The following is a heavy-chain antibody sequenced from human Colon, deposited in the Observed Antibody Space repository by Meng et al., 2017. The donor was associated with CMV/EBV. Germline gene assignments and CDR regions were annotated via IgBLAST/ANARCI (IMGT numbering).Heavy chain of an antibody. CDR1: GFTFDSYA. CDR2: VSYHGTNK. V-gene: IGHV3-30*04. J-gene: IGHJ4*02. CDR3: ARDSTALPLYYFDY. Sequence: GESLKISCGASGFTFDSYAIHWVRQAPGKGLERVAVVSYHGTNKNYADSVKGRFTISRDNSKNTVYLQMDSLRSEDTAVYYCARDSTALPLYYFDYWGQGTLVTVSS.